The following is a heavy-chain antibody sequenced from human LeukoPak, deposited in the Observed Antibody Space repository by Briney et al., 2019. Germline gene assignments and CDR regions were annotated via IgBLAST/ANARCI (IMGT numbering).Heavy chain of an antibody. CDR3: ARRGDTYYYGSGDYFDY. D-gene: IGHD3-10*01. J-gene: IGHJ4*02. CDR1: GGSISSSSYY. CDR2: IYYSGST. Sequence: PSETLSLTCTVSGGSISSSSYYWGWIRQPPGKGLEWIGSIYYSGSTYYNPSLKSRVTISVDTSKNQFSPKLSSVTAADTAVYYCARRGDTYYYGSGDYFDYWGQGTLVTVSS. V-gene: IGHV4-39*01.